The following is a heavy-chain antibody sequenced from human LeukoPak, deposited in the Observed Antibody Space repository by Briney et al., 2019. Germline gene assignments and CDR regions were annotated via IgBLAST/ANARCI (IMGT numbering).Heavy chain of an antibody. J-gene: IGHJ6*03. CDR1: GFTFDDYG. CDR2: ISWNGGST. CDR3: ARRAYCGGDCYSSYYYYMDV. D-gene: IGHD2-21*02. Sequence: GGSLRLSCAASGFTFDDYGMSWVRQVPGKGLEWVSGISWNGGSTDYANSVKGRFTISRDNAKNSLYLQMNSLRAEDTAVYYCARRAYCGGDCYSSYYYYMDVWGKGTTVTISS. V-gene: IGHV3-20*04.